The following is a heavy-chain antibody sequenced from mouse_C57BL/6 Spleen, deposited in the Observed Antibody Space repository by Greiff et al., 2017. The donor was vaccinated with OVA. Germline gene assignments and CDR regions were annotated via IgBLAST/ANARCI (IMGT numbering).Heavy chain of an antibody. CDR2: IWRGGST. Sequence: VKLMESGPGLVQPSQSLSITCTVSGFSLTSYGVHWVRQSPGKGLEWLGVIWRGGSTDYNAAFMSRLSITKDNSKSQVFFKMNSLQADDTAIYYCAKNSPGTNARDYWGQGTSVTVSS. CDR3: AKNSPGTNARDY. D-gene: IGHD3-3*01. J-gene: IGHJ4*01. CDR1: GFSLTSYG. V-gene: IGHV2-5*01.